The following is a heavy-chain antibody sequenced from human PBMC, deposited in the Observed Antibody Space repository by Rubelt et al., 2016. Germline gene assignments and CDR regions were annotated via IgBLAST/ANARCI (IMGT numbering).Heavy chain of an antibody. J-gene: IGHJ4*02. D-gene: IGHD4-23*01. Sequence: NPSGGSTSYAQKFQGRVTMTRDASTSTVYMELSSLRSEDTAVYYCAINYGGNSVEAVGPHFDYWGQGTLVTVSS. CDR3: AINYGGNSVEAVGPHFDY. CDR2: NPSGGST. V-gene: IGHV1-46*01.